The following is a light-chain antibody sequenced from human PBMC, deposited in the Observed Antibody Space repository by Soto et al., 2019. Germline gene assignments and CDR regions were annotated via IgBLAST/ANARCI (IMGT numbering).Light chain of an antibody. Sequence: ERVMTQSPATLSVSPGDSATLSCRASQSVGTDLAWYQQKPGQAPRLLIYGASTRATGVSGRFSGSGSGTEFTRTVSSLQSEDFAVYFCQQYNDWPPGTFGQGTKLEI. J-gene: IGKJ2*01. CDR3: QQYNDWPPGT. CDR2: GAS. V-gene: IGKV3-15*01. CDR1: QSVGTD.